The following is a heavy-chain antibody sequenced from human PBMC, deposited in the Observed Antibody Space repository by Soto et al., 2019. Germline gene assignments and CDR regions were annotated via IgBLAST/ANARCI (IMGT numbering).Heavy chain of an antibody. CDR2: IYYSGST. Sequence: SETLSLTCTVSGGSISSYCWSWIRQPPGKGLEWIGYIYYSGSTNYNPSLKSRVTISVDTSKNQMSLKLSSVTAADTAVYYCARRGYMDVWGKGTTVTVSS. CDR1: GGSISSYC. V-gene: IGHV4-59*01. J-gene: IGHJ6*03. CDR3: ARRGYMDV.